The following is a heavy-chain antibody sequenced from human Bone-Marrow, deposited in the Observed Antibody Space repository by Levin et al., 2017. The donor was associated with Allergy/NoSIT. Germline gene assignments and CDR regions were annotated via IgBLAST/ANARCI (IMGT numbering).Heavy chain of an antibody. J-gene: IGHJ4*02. CDR1: GASISSHLYY. Sequence: SETLSLTCTVSGASISSHLYYGVWIRQSPEKGLEWIGSIYFSGNAYYNPSLNSRVTISIDTSKNQFSLKLTSVTATDTAIYYCARLHPSTKIDYWGLGTLVTVSS. V-gene: IGHV4-39*01. CDR3: ARLHPSTKIDY. CDR2: IYFSGNA.